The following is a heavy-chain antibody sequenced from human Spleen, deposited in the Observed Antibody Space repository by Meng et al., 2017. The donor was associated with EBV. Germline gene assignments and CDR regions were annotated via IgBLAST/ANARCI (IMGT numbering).Heavy chain of an antibody. CDR3: ARESPDRSTDP. V-gene: IGHV1-69*01. Sequence: VQRGQSGAGVKKPGSSVKVSCNVSGDTFGYYTIRWVRQAPGQGPEWMGGIIPIYGTTSYAQKFQGRVMISADESTTTAYMEMRSLTLDDTAVYYCARESPDRSTDPWGQGTLVTVSS. J-gene: IGHJ5*02. CDR1: GDTFGYYT. CDR2: IIPIYGTT.